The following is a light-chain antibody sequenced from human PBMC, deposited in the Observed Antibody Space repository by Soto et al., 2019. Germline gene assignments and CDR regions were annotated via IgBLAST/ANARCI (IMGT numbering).Light chain of an antibody. Sequence: DIVMTQTPLSSPVTLGQPASISCRSRQSLVHFDGNTYLSWLQQRPGQPPRLLIYNISNRFSGVPDRFSGSGAGTDFTLKISRVEAEDVGVYSCMQATQFPYTFGQGTKLEIK. CDR3: MQATQFPYT. CDR1: QSLVHFDGNTY. V-gene: IGKV2-24*01. J-gene: IGKJ2*01. CDR2: NIS.